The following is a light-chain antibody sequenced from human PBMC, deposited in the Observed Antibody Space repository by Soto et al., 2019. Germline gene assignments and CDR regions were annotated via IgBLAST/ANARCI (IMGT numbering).Light chain of an antibody. J-gene: IGLJ1*01. CDR3: CSYAGSYTHYV. V-gene: IGLV2-11*01. CDR1: SSDVGGYNY. CDR2: DVS. Sequence: QSVLTQPRSVSGSPGQSVTISCTGTSSDVGGYNYVSWYQQHPGKAPKLMIYDVSKRPSGVPDRFSGSKSGNPASLTISGLQAEDEADYYCCSYAGSYTHYVFGTGTKVTVL.